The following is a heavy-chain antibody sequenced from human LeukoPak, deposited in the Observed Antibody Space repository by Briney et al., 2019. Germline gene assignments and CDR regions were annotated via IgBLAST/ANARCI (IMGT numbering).Heavy chain of an antibody. V-gene: IGHV4-61*08. J-gene: IGHJ6*01. CDR2: IYYSGST. CDR3: ARTPNQGYYYYGMDV. Sequence: KASETLSLTCTVSGGSISSGGYYWSWIRQHPGKGLEGIGYIYYSGSTNYNPSLKSRVTISVDPSKKQFSLKLSSVTAADPAVYYCARTPNQGYYYYGMDVWGQGTTVTVSS. CDR1: GGSISSGGYY.